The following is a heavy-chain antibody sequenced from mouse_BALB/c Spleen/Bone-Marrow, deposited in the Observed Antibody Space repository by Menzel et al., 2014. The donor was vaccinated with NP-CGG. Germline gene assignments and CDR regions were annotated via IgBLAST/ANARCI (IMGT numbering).Heavy chain of an antibody. CDR3: ARERYAGYYFDY. CDR1: GYTFTSYW. CDR2: INPSTGYT. V-gene: IGHV1-7*01. D-gene: IGHD2-3*01. Sequence: VKLMESGAELAKPGGSVKMSCKASGYTFTSYWMHWVKQRPGQGLEWIGYINPSTGYTEYNQKFKDKATLTADKSSSTAYMQLSSLTSGDSAVYYCARERYAGYYFDYWGQGTTLTVSS. J-gene: IGHJ2*01.